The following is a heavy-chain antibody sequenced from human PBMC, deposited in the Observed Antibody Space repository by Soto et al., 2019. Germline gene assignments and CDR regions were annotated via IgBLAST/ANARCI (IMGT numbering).Heavy chain of an antibody. CDR2: TSGSGGTT. Sequence: GESLKISCAASGFAFSNYAMSWVRQARGKGLEWVSATSGSGGTTYYAESVTGRFTISMDYFKSTLFRQMDSLTADDTALYYCAKGTGFSYGDGYSFDYWGQGTLVTVSS. V-gene: IGHV3-23*01. CDR1: GFAFSNYA. J-gene: IGHJ4*02. CDR3: AKGTGFSYGDGYSFDY. D-gene: IGHD5-18*01.